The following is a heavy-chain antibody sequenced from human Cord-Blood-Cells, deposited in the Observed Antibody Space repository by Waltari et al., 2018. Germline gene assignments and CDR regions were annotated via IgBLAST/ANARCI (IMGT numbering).Heavy chain of an antibody. D-gene: IGHD3-3*01. CDR3: ATAEMSGYYAFDI. CDR2: INPNSGGT. Sequence: QVQLVQSGAEVKKPGASVKVSCKASGYTFTGYYMHWVRQAPGQGLEWMGWINPNSGGTNDAQKFQGWVTMTRDTSISTAYMELSRLRSDDTAVYYCATAEMSGYYAFDIWGQGTMVTVSS. CDR1: GYTFTGYY. V-gene: IGHV1-2*04. J-gene: IGHJ3*02.